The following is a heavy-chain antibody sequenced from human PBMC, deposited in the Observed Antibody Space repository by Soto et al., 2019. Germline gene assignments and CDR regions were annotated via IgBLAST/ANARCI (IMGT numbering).Heavy chain of an antibody. CDR1: SGSISSSNW. CDR3: ARVTKYYDILTGYGSYGNWFYP. V-gene: IGHV4-4*02. Sequence: QVQLQESGPGLVKPSGTLSLTCAVSSGSISSSNWWSWVRQPPGKGLEWIGEIYHSGSTNYNPSLKSRVTISVDKSKNQFSLKLSSVTAADTAVYYCARVTKYYDILTGYGSYGNWFYPWGQGTLVTVSS. D-gene: IGHD3-9*01. CDR2: IYHSGST. J-gene: IGHJ5*02.